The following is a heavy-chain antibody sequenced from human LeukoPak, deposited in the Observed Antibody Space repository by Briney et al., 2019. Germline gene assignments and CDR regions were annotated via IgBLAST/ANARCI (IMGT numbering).Heavy chain of an antibody. D-gene: IGHD2/OR15-2a*01. CDR3: ARDNGNKYYFDY. CDR2: ISGDGATT. J-gene: IGHJ4*02. CDR1: GFTFDDYA. Sequence: GGSLRLSCAASGFTFDDYAMHWVRQAPGKGLEWVSLISGDGATTYYAASVKGRFTISRDNKKNVLYLQMNNLGTEDTALFYCARDNGNKYYFDYWGQGTLVTVSS. V-gene: IGHV3-43*02.